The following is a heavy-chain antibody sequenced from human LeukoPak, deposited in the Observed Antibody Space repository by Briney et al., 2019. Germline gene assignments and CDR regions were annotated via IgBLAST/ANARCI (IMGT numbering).Heavy chain of an antibody. V-gene: IGHV4-34*01. CDR3: ASLVGGNSGDY. D-gene: IGHD2-21*02. CDR1: GGSFSGYY. J-gene: IGHJ4*02. CDR2: INHSGST. Sequence: PSETLSLTCAVYGGSFSGYYWSWIRQPPGKGLEWIGEINHSGSTNYNPSLKSRVTISVDTSKNQFSLKLSSVTAADTAVYYCASLVGGNSGDYWGQGTLVTVSS.